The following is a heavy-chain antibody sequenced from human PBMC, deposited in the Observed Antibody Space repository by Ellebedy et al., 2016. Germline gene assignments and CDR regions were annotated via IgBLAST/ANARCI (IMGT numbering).Heavy chain of an antibody. CDR2: FYHSGTT. J-gene: IGHJ2*01. Sequence: SETLSLTCTVSDASIGSGDYYWTWIRHHPGKGREWIGSFYHSGTTYYNPSLKIRVSISAYTSKNQFSLNLRSVTAADTAVYYCARDSAVLPSAPLRYFDLWGRGTLVTVSS. D-gene: IGHD2-2*01. CDR3: ARDSAVLPSAPLRYFDL. V-gene: IGHV4-31*03. CDR1: DASIGSGDYY.